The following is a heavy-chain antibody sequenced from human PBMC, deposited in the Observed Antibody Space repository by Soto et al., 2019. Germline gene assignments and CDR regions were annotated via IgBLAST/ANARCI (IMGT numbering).Heavy chain of an antibody. CDR1: GFTFSTFD. V-gene: IGHV3-13*01. J-gene: IGHJ5*02. D-gene: IGHD3-10*01. Sequence: EVSLRLSCAGSGFTFSTFDIHWVRQAPGKGLEWVSGIGTLSDTFYAASVQGRFTISRQNAKNSVYLQMNSLRAGDTAFYYCARGRSFSYDSTPPPMFDPWGQGTLVTVSS. CDR3: ARGRSFSYDSTPPPMFDP. CDR2: IGTLSDT.